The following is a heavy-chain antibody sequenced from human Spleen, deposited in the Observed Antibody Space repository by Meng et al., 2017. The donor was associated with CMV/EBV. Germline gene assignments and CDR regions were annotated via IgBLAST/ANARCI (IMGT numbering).Heavy chain of an antibody. V-gene: IGHV3-7*01. D-gene: IGHD6-13*01. CDR2: IKQDGSEK. J-gene: IGHJ4*02. Sequence: GGSLRLSCAASDFTISTYWMTWVRQAPGKGLEWVANIKQDGSEKYYVDSVKGRFTISRDNAQNKLYLQMNSLRAEDTAVYYCAREGAPAGLDSWGRGTLVTVSS. CDR3: AREGAPAGLDS. CDR1: DFTISTYW.